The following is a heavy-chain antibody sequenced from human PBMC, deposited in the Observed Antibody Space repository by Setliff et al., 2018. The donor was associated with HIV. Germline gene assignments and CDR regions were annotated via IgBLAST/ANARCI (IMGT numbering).Heavy chain of an antibody. J-gene: IGHJ4*02. Sequence: GGSLRLSCEGSGFTFSDAWMSWVRQAPGKGLEWVARIKNRANGGTTHYAAPVNGRFTISRDDSKNTLYLQMNSLKTEDTAVYYCSTDLPSSGFFPDYWGQGTLVTVSS. CDR2: IKNRANGGTT. CDR1: GFTFSDAW. CDR3: STDLPSSGFFPDY. V-gene: IGHV3-15*01. D-gene: IGHD6-19*01.